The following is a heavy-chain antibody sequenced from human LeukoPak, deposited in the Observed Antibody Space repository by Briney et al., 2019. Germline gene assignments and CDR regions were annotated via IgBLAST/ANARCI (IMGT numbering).Heavy chain of an antibody. CDR2: INPDGNKK. D-gene: IGHD3-9*01. Sequence: GGSLRLSCAVSGLTFSSSWMDWVRQAPGKGLEWVASINPDGNKKYSADSVKGRFTISRDNAENSLYLQMNSLRVEDTAFYYCARGEGDYDILTGYYVDYWGQGTLVTVSS. CDR1: GLTFSSSW. CDR3: ARGEGDYDILTGYYVDY. J-gene: IGHJ4*02. V-gene: IGHV3-7*01.